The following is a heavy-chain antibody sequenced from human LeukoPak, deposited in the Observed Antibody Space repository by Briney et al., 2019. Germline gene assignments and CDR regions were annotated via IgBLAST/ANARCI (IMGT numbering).Heavy chain of an antibody. V-gene: IGHV4-59*12. CDR2: IYYSGST. J-gene: IGHJ6*04. CDR1: GGSISGYY. Sequence: SETLSLTCNVPGGSISGYYWSWIRQPPGKGLEWIGYIYYSGSTNYNPSLKSRVTISVDTSKNQFSLKLSSVTAADMPVYYCARDNVWGKGTTVTVSS. CDR3: ARDNV.